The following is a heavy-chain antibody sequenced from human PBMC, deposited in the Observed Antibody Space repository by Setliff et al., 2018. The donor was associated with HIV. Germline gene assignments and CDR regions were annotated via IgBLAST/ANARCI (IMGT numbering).Heavy chain of an antibody. D-gene: IGHD3-10*01. J-gene: IGHJ6*02. V-gene: IGHV1-24*01. CDR1: GYSLTKLS. Sequence: ASVKVSCKVSGYSLTKLSRHWVRQAPGKGLQWMGGFDPEEGETIYAPKFQGRVTMTEDTSTDTVYMELTSLKFEGSAVYYCAIGGILRGGSYFYYGLDVWGQGTTVTVSS. CDR3: AIGGILRGGSYFYYGLDV. CDR2: FDPEEGET.